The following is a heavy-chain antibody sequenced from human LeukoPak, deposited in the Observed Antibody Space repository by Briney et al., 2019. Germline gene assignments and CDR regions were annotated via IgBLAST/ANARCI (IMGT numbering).Heavy chain of an antibody. CDR1: GFTFSNYW. CDR3: ARDWGAAGLWDY. J-gene: IGHJ4*02. D-gene: IGHD6-13*01. Sequence: PGGSLRLSCASSGFTFSNYWMSWVRQAPGKGLEWVANIKEDGSEKDYVDSVKGRFTIFRDNAKNSLYLQMNSLRAEDTAIYYCARDWGAAGLWDYWGQGTLVTVSS. V-gene: IGHV3-7*05. CDR2: IKEDGSEK.